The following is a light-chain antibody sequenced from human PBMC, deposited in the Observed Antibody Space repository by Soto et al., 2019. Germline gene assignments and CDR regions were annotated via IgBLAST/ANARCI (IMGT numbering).Light chain of an antibody. Sequence: DIVMTQSPDSLAVSLGERATIDCKSSQSLLYGGNDRNYLAWYQHKPGQSPKLIMYWTSTREAGVPDRFSGSGSGTHFTLTISSLQAEDVAVYYCQQYYTTPQTFGQGTKQEIK. CDR3: QQYYTTPQT. CDR1: QSLLYGGNDRNY. V-gene: IGKV4-1*01. J-gene: IGKJ2*01. CDR2: WTS.